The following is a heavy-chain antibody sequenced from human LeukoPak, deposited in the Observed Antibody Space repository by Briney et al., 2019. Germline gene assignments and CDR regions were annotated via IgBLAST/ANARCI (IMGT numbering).Heavy chain of an antibody. CDR1: GFTFSSYA. CDR2: ISGSGGTT. J-gene: IGHJ5*02. CDR3: AKDRGSSSGWFP. D-gene: IGHD6-19*01. V-gene: IGHV3-23*01. Sequence: GASLRLSCAASGFTFSSYAMSWVRQAPGKGLEWVSAISGSGGTTYYADSVKGRFTISRDNSKNTLYLQMNSLRAGDTAVYYCAKDRGSSSGWFPWGQGTLVTVSS.